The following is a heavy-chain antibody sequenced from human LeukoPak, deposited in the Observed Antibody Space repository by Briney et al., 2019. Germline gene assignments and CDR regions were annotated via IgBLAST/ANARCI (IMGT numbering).Heavy chain of an antibody. V-gene: IGHV4-34*01. CDR2: VNHSGGT. J-gene: IGHJ4*02. CDR1: GESFSDSY. D-gene: IGHD3-22*01. Sequence: PSETLSLTCAVYGESFSDSYWTWVRQSPGKGLEWIGEVNHSGGTDYNPSLKSRVTMSVDTSKNQFSLKMSSVTAADTAVYYCARQRRYYYDSRGYSYFFDYWGQGTLVTVSS. CDR3: ARQRRYYYDSRGYSYFFDY.